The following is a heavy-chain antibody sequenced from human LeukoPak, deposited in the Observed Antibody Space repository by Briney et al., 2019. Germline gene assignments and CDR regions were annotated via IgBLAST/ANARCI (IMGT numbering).Heavy chain of an antibody. CDR1: GYSISSGYY. CDR2: IYHSGST. Sequence: SETLSLTCTVSGYSISSGYYWGWIRQPPGKGLEWIGSIYHSGSTYYNPSLKSRVTISVDTSKNQFSLKLSSVTAADTAVYYCASLHAGACSGGSCYHNYWGQGTLVTVSP. CDR3: ASLHAGACSGGSCYHNY. J-gene: IGHJ4*02. D-gene: IGHD2-15*01. V-gene: IGHV4-38-2*02.